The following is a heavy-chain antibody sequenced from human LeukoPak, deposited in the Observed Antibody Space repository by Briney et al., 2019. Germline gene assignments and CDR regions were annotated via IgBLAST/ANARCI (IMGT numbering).Heavy chain of an antibody. D-gene: IGHD3-22*01. CDR2: ISYDGSNK. V-gene: IGHV3-30-3*01. CDR1: GFTFSSYA. CDR3: ARVIRGYYDSSGYYYFDY. Sequence: GGSLRLSCAASGFTFSSYAMHWVRQAPGKGLEWVAVISYDGSNKYYADSVKGRFTISRDNSKNPLYLQMNSLRAEDTAVYYCARVIRGYYDSSGYYYFDYWGQGTLVTVSS. J-gene: IGHJ4*02.